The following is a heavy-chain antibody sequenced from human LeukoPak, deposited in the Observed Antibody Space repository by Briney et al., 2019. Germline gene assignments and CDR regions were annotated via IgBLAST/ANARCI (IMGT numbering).Heavy chain of an antibody. CDR2: IYTSGST. J-gene: IGHJ4*02. CDR1: GGSISSYY. D-gene: IGHD6-13*01. V-gene: IGHV4-4*07. CDR3: ARDRGDYSSSWYYFDY. Sequence: SETLSLTCTVSGGSISSYYWSWIRQPAGKGLEWIGRIYTSGSTNYNPSLKSRVTMSVDTSKNQFSLKLSSVTAADTAVYYCARDRGDYSSSWYYFDYWGQGTLVTVSS.